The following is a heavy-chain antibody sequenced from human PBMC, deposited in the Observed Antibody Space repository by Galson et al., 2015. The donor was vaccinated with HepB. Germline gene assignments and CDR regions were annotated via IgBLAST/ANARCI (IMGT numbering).Heavy chain of an antibody. CDR2: INAGNGNT. J-gene: IGHJ3*02. CDR3: ARGQNWGPGAFDI. V-gene: IGHV1-3*01. D-gene: IGHD7-27*01. CDR1: GYTFTSYA. Sequence: SVKVSCKASGYTFTSYAMHWVRQAPGQRLEWMGWINAGNGNTKYSQKFQGRVTITRDTSASTAYMELSSLRSEDTAVYYCARGQNWGPGAFDIWGQGTMVTVSS.